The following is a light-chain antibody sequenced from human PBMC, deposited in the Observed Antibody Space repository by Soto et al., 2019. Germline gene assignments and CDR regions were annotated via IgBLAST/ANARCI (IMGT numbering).Light chain of an antibody. CDR2: DAS. CDR3: QQYNSYSLT. Sequence: EIQMTQSSSTLSASVGDRVTITCRASQSISSWLAWYQQKPGKAPKLLIYDASSLESGVPSRFSGSGSGTEFTLTISSXQPDDFATYYCQQYNSYSLTFGGGTKVDIK. V-gene: IGKV1-5*01. J-gene: IGKJ4*01. CDR1: QSISSW.